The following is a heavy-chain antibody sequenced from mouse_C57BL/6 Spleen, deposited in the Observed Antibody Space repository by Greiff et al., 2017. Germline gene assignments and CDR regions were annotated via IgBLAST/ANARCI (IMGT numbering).Heavy chain of an antibody. CDR1: GYSFTDYN. V-gene: IGHV1-39*01. J-gene: IGHJ2*01. Sequence: EVQLQQSGPELVKPGASVKISCKASGYSFTDYNMNWVKQSNGKSLEWIGVINPNYGTTSYNQKFKGKATLPVDQSSSTAYLPLNSLTSEDSAFYYCSRSRYSNYPDYWGQGTTLTVSA. D-gene: IGHD2-5*01. CDR3: SRSRYSNYPDY. CDR2: INPNYGTT.